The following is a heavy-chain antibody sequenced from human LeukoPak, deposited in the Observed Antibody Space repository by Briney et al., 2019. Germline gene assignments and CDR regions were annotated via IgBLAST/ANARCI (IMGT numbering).Heavy chain of an antibody. J-gene: IGHJ4*02. CDR1: GGSFSGYY. CDR2: IYYSGST. Sequence: SETLSLTCAVYGGSFSGYYWSWIRQPPGKGLEWIGYIYYSGSTNYNPSLKSRVTISVDTSKNQFSLKLSSVTAADTAVYYCARVESSGWQEFDYWGQGTLVTVSS. V-gene: IGHV4-59*01. D-gene: IGHD6-19*01. CDR3: ARVESSGWQEFDY.